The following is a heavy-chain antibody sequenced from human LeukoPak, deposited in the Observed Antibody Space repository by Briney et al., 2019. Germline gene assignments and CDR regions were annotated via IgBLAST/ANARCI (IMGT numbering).Heavy chain of an antibody. D-gene: IGHD3-9*01. CDR2: MKPDSGNS. CDR3: ARGTFDYDVVTGIHYYYMDV. CDR1: GYPFTSFE. Sequence: ASVKVSCKASGYPFTSFEINWVRRATGEGLEWMGWMKPDSGNSAYAQKFRGRITLSSNSSINTAYMEVSSLGSDDTAVYFCARGTFDYDVVTGIHYYYMDVWGTGTTVTVSS. V-gene: IGHV1-8*01. J-gene: IGHJ6*03.